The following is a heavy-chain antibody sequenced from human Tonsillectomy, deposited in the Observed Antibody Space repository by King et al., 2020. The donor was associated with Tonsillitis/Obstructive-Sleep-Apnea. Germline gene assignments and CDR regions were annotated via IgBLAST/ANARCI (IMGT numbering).Heavy chain of an antibody. Sequence: QLVQSGGGLVQPGGSLRLSCAASGFTFSSYAMHWVRQAPGKGLEYVSAISSNGGSTYYANSVKGRFTISRDNSKNTLYLQMGSLRAEDMAVYYCARAGIFSHYLDVWGKGTTVTVSS. CDR3: ARAGIFSHYLDV. J-gene: IGHJ6*03. D-gene: IGHD3-9*01. CDR2: ISSNGGST. CDR1: GFTFSSYA. V-gene: IGHV3-64*01.